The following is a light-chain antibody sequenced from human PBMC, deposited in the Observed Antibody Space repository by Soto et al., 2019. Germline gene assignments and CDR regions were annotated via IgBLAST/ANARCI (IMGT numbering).Light chain of an antibody. CDR2: EVS. V-gene: IGLV2-14*01. J-gene: IGLJ2*01. Sequence: QSALTQSASVSGSPGQSITISCTGTSSDVGGYKYVSWYQQHPGKAPKLMIYEVSNRPSGVSHRFSGSKSGNTASLTISGLQAEDEADYYCSSYTSSTTVVFGGGTKLTVL. CDR1: SSDVGGYKY. CDR3: SSYTSSTTVV.